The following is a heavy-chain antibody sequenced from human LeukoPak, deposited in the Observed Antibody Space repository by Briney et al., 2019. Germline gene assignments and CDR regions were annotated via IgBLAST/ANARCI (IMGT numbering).Heavy chain of an antibody. J-gene: IGHJ5*02. V-gene: IGHV1-8*03. CDR3: ARTQHLVLRSPLDP. CDR2: MNPYSANT. CDR1: GYTFTNYD. Sequence: ASVKVSCKASGYTFTNYDIHWVRQATGQGLEWMGWMNPYSANTGNAQNFQGRITFTRNTSISTAYMELSGLRSDDTAVHYCARTQHLVLRSPLDPWGQGTLVTVSS. D-gene: IGHD6-13*01.